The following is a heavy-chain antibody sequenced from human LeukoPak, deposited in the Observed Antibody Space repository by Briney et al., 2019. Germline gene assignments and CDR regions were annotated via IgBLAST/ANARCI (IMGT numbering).Heavy chain of an antibody. CDR2: MNPNSGNT. J-gene: IGHJ4*02. CDR1: GYTFTSYD. V-gene: IGHV1-8*01. CDR3: ARGSYSYGDIDY. D-gene: IGHD5-18*01. Sequence: ASVKVSCKASGYTFTSYDINWVRQATGQGLEWMGWMNPNSGNTGYAQKFQGRVTMTRNTSISTAYMELSSLRSEDTAVYYCARGSYSYGDIDYWGQGTLVTVSS.